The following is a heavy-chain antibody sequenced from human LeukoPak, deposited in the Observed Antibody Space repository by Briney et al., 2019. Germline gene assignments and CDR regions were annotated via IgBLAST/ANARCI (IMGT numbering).Heavy chain of an antibody. Sequence: ASVKVSCKASGYTFTGYYMHWVRQAPGQGLEWMGWINPNSGGANYAQKFQGRVTMTRDTSISTAYMELSRLRSDDTAVYYCARERGRDIVVVTATHDAFDIWDQGTMVTVSS. CDR2: INPNSGGA. V-gene: IGHV1-2*02. J-gene: IGHJ3*02. D-gene: IGHD2-21*02. CDR1: GYTFTGYY. CDR3: ARERGRDIVVVTATHDAFDI.